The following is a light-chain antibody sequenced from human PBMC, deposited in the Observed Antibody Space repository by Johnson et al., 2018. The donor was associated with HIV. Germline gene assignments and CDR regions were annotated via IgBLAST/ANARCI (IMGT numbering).Light chain of an antibody. J-gene: IGLJ1*01. CDR1: SSNIGNNY. Sequence: QSVLTQPPSVSAAPGQKVTIPCYGSSSNIGNNYVSWYQHLPGTAPKLLIYENSKRPSGIPDRFSGSKSGTSATLGLTGLQTGDGADYYCGTWYSRLNASYVFGSG. V-gene: IGLV1-51*02. CDR2: ENS. CDR3: GTWYSRLNASYV.